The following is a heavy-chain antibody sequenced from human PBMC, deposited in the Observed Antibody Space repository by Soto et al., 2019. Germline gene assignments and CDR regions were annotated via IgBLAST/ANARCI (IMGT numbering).Heavy chain of an antibody. V-gene: IGHV4-31*03. D-gene: IGHD3-10*01. Sequence: SETLSLTCSVSGGSLSSRGYYWGWIRQLPGKGLEWIGYIYYSGSTYYNPSLRSRLTMSVDTSKNQFSLKLRSVTAEDTAVYYYARDLGGLAYSSGNYNGLDVWGQGTTVTVYS. CDR2: IYYSGST. CDR3: ARDLGGLAYSSGNYNGLDV. CDR1: GGSLSSRGYY. J-gene: IGHJ6*02.